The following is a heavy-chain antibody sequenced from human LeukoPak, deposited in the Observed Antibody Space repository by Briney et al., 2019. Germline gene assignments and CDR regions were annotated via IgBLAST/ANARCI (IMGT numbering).Heavy chain of an antibody. D-gene: IGHD5-24*01. V-gene: IGHV4-4*07. Sequence: SETLSFTCAISGGSLSSNYWSWIRQPAGKGLEWIGRIHASGTTNYDPSLKRRLTMSVDTSKNQFSLKLKSVTAADTAVYYCARATVEMATTYGPHRIDYWGQGTLVTVSS. J-gene: IGHJ4*02. CDR3: ARATVEMATTYGPHRIDY. CDR1: GGSLSSNY. CDR2: IHASGTT.